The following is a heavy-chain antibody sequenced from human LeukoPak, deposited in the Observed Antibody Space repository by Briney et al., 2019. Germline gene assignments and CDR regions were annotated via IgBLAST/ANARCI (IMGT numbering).Heavy chain of an antibody. CDR3: GREVYSSGYDY. Sequence: GGSPRLSCAASGFTFSSYTMNWVRQAPGKGLEWFSSISGSGSYMYYADSVKGRFTISRDNAKNSLYLQMNSLRAEDTAVYYCGREVYSSGYDYWGQGTLVTVSS. CDR1: GFTFSSYT. J-gene: IGHJ4*02. CDR2: ISGSGSYM. D-gene: IGHD6-25*01. V-gene: IGHV3-21*01.